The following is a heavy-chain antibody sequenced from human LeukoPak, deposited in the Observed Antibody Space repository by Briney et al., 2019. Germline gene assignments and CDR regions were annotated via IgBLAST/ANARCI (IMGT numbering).Heavy chain of an antibody. V-gene: IGHV4-34*01. D-gene: IGHD2-2*01. CDR3: ARRGKGRNPQRYYYYMDV. CDR1: GFTFSDYY. Sequence: GSLRLSCAASGFTFSDYYMSWIRQAPGKGLEWIGEINHSGSTNYNPSLKSRVTISVDTSKNQFSLKLSSVTAADTAVYYCARRGKGRNPQRYYYYMDVWGKGTTVTVSS. J-gene: IGHJ6*03. CDR2: INHSGST.